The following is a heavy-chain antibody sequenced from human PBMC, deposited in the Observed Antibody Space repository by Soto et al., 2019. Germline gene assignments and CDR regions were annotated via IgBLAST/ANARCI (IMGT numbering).Heavy chain of an antibody. CDR3: PPGGLRYFDWDFDY. CDR2: ISGSGGST. V-gene: IGHV3-23*01. J-gene: IGHJ4*02. D-gene: IGHD3-9*01. CDR1: GFTFSSYA. Sequence: GGSLRLSCAASGFTFSSYAMSWVRQAPGKGLEWVSSISGSGGSTYYADSVKGRFTISRDNSKNTLYLQMSSLRDEDTAVYYCPPGGLRYFDWDFDYWGQGTLVTVSS.